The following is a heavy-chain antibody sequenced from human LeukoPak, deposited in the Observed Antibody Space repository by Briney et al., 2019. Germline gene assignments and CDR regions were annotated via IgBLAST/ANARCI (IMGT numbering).Heavy chain of an antibody. CDR3: ARDLRTYDILTGYTHIYYMDV. CDR2: TIPIFGTA. V-gene: IGHV1-69*05. D-gene: IGHD3-9*01. CDR1: GGTVSSYA. Sequence: ASVKVSCKASGGTVSSYAISWVRQAPGQGLEWMGGTIPIFGTANYPQKFQGRVTITTDESTSTAYMELSSLRSEDTAVYYCARDLRTYDILTGYTHIYYMDVWGKGTTVTVSS. J-gene: IGHJ6*03.